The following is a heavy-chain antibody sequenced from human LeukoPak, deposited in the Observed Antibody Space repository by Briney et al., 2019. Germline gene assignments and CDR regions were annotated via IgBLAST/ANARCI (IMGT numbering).Heavy chain of an antibody. D-gene: IGHD3-10*01. Sequence: SETLSLTCTVSGLSISSYYWSWIRQPAGKGLEWIGRISSTGSTDYNPSLKSRVTMSVDASKKQFSLKLSSVTAADTAVYYCARDMVRGVMDVWGQGTTVTVSS. CDR1: GLSISSYY. J-gene: IGHJ6*02. V-gene: IGHV4-4*07. CDR2: ISSTGST. CDR3: ARDMVRGVMDV.